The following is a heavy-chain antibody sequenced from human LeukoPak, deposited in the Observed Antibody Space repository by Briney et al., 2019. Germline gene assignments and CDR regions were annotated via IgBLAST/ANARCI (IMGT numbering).Heavy chain of an antibody. Sequence: GGSLRLSCAASGFTFNNYAMSWVRQAPGKGLEWVSAISDSGGSTYYADSVKGRFTISRDNSKNTLYLQMNSLRAEDTAVYYCAKDTGTYDSSGYYFSYWGQGTLVTVSS. D-gene: IGHD3-22*01. J-gene: IGHJ4*02. V-gene: IGHV3-23*01. CDR2: ISDSGGST. CDR3: AKDTGTYDSSGYYFSY. CDR1: GFTFNNYA.